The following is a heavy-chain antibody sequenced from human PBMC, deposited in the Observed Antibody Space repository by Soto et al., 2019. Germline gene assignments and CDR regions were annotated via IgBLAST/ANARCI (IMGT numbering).Heavy chain of an antibody. D-gene: IGHD2-21*02. CDR2: ISSSSSYT. V-gene: IGHV3-11*05. CDR3: ARDNCGGDCYWSYYGMDV. CDR1: GFTFSDYY. J-gene: IGHJ6*02. Sequence: QVQLVESGGGLVKPGGSLRLSCAASGFTFSDYYMSWIRQAPGKGLEWVSYISSSSSYTNYADSVKGRFTISRDNAKKSLYLQMNSLRAEDTAVYYCARDNCGGDCYWSYYGMDVWGQGTTVTVSS.